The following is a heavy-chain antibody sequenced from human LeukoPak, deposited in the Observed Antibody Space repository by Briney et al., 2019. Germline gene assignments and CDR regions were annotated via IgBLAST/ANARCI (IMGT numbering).Heavy chain of an antibody. Sequence: PGGSLRLSCAASGFTFSYYWRTWVRQAPGKGLKWVANIKQDGSEKYYVDSVKGRFTISKDNAKNSLYLQMNSLRAEDTAVYYCARDLSPLVPSSGSSGYYIDALDVWGQGTMVTVSS. CDR2: IKQDGSEK. CDR3: ARDLSPLVPSSGSSGYYIDALDV. D-gene: IGHD3-22*01. CDR1: GFTFSYYW. V-gene: IGHV3-7*01. J-gene: IGHJ3*01.